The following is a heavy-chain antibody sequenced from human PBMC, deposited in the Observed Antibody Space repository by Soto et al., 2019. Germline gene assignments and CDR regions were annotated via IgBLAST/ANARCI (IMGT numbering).Heavy chain of an antibody. Sequence: SETLSLTCTVSGGSISSGDYYWSWIRQPPGKGLEWIGYIYYSGSTYYNPSLKSRVTISVDTSKNQFSLRLSSVTAADTAVYYCARDGGVVVPAAISWYYYYGMDVWGQGTKVTVSS. D-gene: IGHD2-2*01. J-gene: IGHJ6*02. CDR2: IYYSGST. CDR3: ARDGGVVVPAAISWYYYYGMDV. V-gene: IGHV4-30-4*01. CDR1: GGSISSGDYY.